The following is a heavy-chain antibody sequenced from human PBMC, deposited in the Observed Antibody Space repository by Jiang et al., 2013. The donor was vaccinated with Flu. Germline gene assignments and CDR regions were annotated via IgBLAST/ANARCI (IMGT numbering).Heavy chain of an antibody. CDR2: ISGSGGST. CDR3: AKDQGGYDRVDRFDYYMDV. J-gene: IGHJ6*03. Sequence: VQLLESGGGLVQPGGSLRLSCAASGFTFSSYAMSWVRQAPGKGLEWVSGISGSGGSTYYADSVKGRFTISRDGSKNTLYLQMNSLRAEDTAVYYCAKDQGGYDRVDRFDYYMDVWGKGTTVTVSS. V-gene: IGHV3-23*01. CDR1: GFTFSSYA. D-gene: IGHD5-12*01.